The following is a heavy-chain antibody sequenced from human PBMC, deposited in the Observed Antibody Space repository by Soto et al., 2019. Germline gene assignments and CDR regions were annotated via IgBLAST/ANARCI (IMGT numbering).Heavy chain of an antibody. CDR2: MYYSGST. CDR1: GASLSSGSYF. D-gene: IGHD3-16*01. J-gene: IGHJ4*02. Sequence: ETLSLTCTVSGASLSSGSYFWSWIRQPPGKGLEYVGYMYYSGSTNYNPSLKSRVTISSDTPKNKFSLRLKSVTAADTAIYYCARRSAMGTFGGVSAWGPGTLVTVSS. V-gene: IGHV4-61*01. CDR3: ARRSAMGTFGGVSA.